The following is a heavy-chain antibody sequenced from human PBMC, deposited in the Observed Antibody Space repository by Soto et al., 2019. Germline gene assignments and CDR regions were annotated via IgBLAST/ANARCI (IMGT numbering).Heavy chain of an antibody. V-gene: IGHV4-30-2*01. D-gene: IGHD2-21*01. CDR3: AGVRGPYCGGECYPPTPNWFDP. Sequence: QLQLQESGSGLVKPSQTLSLTCAVSGGSISSGGYSWSWIRQPPGKGLEWIGYIYHSGSTYYNPSLKRRVTISVDRSKNQFSRKLSSVTAADSAVYYCAGVRGPYCGGECYPPTPNWFDPWGQGTLVTVSS. J-gene: IGHJ5*02. CDR1: GGSISSGGYS. CDR2: IYHSGST.